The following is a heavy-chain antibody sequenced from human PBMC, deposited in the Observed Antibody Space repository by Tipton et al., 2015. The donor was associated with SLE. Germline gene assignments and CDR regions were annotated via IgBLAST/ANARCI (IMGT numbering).Heavy chain of an antibody. CDR2: ISSSGSTI. CDR1: GVIFGDFA. D-gene: IGHD3-3*01. Sequence: SLRLSCTASGVIFGDFAMSWVRQAPGKGLEWVSSISSSGSTISYADSVKGRFTISRDNAKNSLFLQMNSLRAEDTAVYYCARERSGTIFGVVTNWFDPWGQGTLVTVSS. J-gene: IGHJ5*02. V-gene: IGHV3-48*03. CDR3: ARERSGTIFGVVTNWFDP.